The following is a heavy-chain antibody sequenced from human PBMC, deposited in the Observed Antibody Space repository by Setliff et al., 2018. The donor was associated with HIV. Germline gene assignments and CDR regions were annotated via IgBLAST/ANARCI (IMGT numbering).Heavy chain of an antibody. CDR3: AKGAGFYGDYTFDY. Sequence: LSLTCTVSGASISSHYWSWIRQSPGRELEWIGYIYSTGSTNYNPSLQSRVSISMDASKNEFSLKVTSVTSADTAVYYCAKGAGFYGDYTFDYWGQGHLVTVSS. J-gene: IGHJ4*02. CDR1: GASISSHY. D-gene: IGHD4-17*01. V-gene: IGHV4-59*11. CDR2: IYSTGST.